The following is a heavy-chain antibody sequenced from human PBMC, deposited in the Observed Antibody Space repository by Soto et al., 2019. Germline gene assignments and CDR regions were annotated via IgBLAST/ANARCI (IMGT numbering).Heavy chain of an antibody. CDR1: GGSISRGGYS. Sequence: PSETLSLTCAVSGGSISRGGYSWSWIRQPPGKGLEWIGYIYHSGSTYYNPSLKSRVTISVDRSKNQFSLKLSSVTAADTAVYYCARRRGFPYYYGMDVWGQGTTVTVSS. J-gene: IGHJ6*02. D-gene: IGHD5-12*01. V-gene: IGHV4-30-2*01. CDR3: ARRRGFPYYYGMDV. CDR2: IYHSGST.